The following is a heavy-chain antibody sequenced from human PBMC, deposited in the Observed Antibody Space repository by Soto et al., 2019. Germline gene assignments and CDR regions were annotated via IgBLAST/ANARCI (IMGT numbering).Heavy chain of an antibody. CDR3: AREADYVNWFDP. CDR2: ISSSSSTI. V-gene: IGHV3-48*01. Sequence: EVQLVESGGGLVQPGGSLRLSCAASGFTFSSYSMNWVRQAPGKGLEWVSYISSSSSTIYYADSVKGRFTISRDNAKNSLYLQVNSLRAEDTAVYYCAREADYVNWFDPWGPGTLVTVSS. J-gene: IGHJ5*02. CDR1: GFTFSSYS. D-gene: IGHD4-17*01.